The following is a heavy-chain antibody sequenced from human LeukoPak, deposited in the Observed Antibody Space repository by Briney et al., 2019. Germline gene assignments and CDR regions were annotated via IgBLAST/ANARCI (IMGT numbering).Heavy chain of an antibody. CDR2: IWYDGSNK. CDR1: GFTFSSYG. D-gene: IGHD3-10*01. CDR3: AKTGGQSWFGEQGAFDI. V-gene: IGHV3-33*06. Sequence: GGSLRLSCAASGFTFSSYGMHWVRQAPGKGLEWVAVIWYDGSNKYYADSVKGRFTISRDNSKNTLYLQMNSLRAEDTAVYYCAKTGGQSWFGEQGAFDIWGQGTMVTVSS. J-gene: IGHJ3*02.